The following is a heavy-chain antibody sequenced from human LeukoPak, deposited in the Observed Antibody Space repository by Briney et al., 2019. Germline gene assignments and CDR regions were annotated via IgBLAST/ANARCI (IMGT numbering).Heavy chain of an antibody. CDR3: AKTEDGEVVAATSFDY. Sequence: GGSLRLSCGASGFTFSSYAMSSVRQPRGRGVEWVSNISGGRTRPYYADSERGRFTISRDNSKNTLYLQMNSLRAEDTAVYYCAKTEDGEVVAATSFDYWGQGTLVTVSS. D-gene: IGHD2-15*01. V-gene: IGHV3-23*01. CDR1: GFTFSSYA. J-gene: IGHJ4*02. CDR2: ISGGRTRP.